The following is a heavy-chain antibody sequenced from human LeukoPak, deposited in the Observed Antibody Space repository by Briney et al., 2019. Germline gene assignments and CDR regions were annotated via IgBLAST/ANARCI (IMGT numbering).Heavy chain of an antibody. CDR1: GFTFSTSW. D-gene: IGHD5-12*01. Sequence: GGSLRLSCAASGFTFSTSWMTWVRQAPGKGLEWVANIKEDGSKKNYVDSVKGRFTISRDNAKNSLYLQINSLRAEDTAVYYCARDSAYNAFDIWGQGTLVTVSS. V-gene: IGHV3-7*01. J-gene: IGHJ4*02. CDR2: IKEDGSKK. CDR3: ARDSAYNAFDI.